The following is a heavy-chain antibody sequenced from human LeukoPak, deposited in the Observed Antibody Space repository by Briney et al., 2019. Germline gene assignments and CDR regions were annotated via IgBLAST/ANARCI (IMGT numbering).Heavy chain of an antibody. J-gene: IGHJ4*02. V-gene: IGHV1-69*05. CDR1: GGTFSNSA. Sequence: SVKVSCKASGGTFSNSAINWVRQAPGQGLEWMGGIIPIFGTANYAQRFQGRVTNTTDKSTSNAYVEVSSLTSDCTAVYFGSIGLIAAYPFDCWGQGTLVTVSS. CDR2: IIPIFGTA. CDR3: SIGLIAAYPFDC. D-gene: IGHD2-15*01.